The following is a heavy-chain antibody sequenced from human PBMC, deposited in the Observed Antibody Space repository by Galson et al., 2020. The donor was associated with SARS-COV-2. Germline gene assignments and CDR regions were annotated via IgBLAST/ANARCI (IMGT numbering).Heavy chain of an antibody. CDR2: ISSSSSTI. CDR1: GFTFSSYS. D-gene: IGHD6-13*01. Sequence: GESLKISCAASGFTFSSYSMNWVRQAPGKGLEWVSYISSSSSTIYYADSVKGRFTISRDNAKNSLYLQMNSLRPEDTAVYYCARGYSSSRYGDEYCQPWGQGTLVAVSS. CDR3: ARGYSSSRYGDEYCQP. V-gene: IGHV3-48*01. J-gene: IGHJ1*01.